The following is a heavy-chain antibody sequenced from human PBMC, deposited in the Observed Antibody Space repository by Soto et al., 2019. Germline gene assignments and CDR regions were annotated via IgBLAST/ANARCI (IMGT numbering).Heavy chain of an antibody. CDR1: GFAVSSND. V-gene: IGHV3-53*01. CDR2: IYSDGNT. D-gene: IGHD2-15*01. Sequence: EVQLVESGGGLIQHGGSLRLSCAASGFAVSSNDMSWVRQAPGKGLEWVSVIYSDGNTYYADSVKGRFTISRDNSKNTMYLQMNRLIAEDTAVYYCAGGTGAYFDYWGQGTLGTVSS. CDR3: AGGTGAYFDY. J-gene: IGHJ4*02.